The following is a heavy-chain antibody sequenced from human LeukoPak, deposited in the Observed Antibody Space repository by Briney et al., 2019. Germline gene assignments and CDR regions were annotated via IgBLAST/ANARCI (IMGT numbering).Heavy chain of an antibody. CDR3: AKDPTNDYGDYYFDY. V-gene: IGHV1-69*13. J-gene: IGHJ4*02. Sequence: SVKVSCKASGGTFSSYAISWVRQAPGQGLEWMGGIIPIFGTANYAQKFQGRVTITADESTSTAYMELSSLRAEDTAVYYCAKDPTNDYGDYYFDYWGQGTLVTVSS. D-gene: IGHD4-17*01. CDR2: IIPIFGTA. CDR1: GGTFSSYA.